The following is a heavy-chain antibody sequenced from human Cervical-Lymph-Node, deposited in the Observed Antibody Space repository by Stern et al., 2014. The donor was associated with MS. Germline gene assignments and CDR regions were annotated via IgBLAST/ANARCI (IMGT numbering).Heavy chain of an antibody. CDR2: INSDGSRT. V-gene: IGHV3-74*01. Sequence: EVQLVESGGGLVQPGGSLRLSCAASGIVFSNFWMHWVRQEPGKGLEWVSRINSDGSRTSYADSVKGRFTISRDNAKKTLYLEMNSLRAEDTAVYYCARDRGVGYCSSTNCPDNWFDRWGQGTLVTVSS. CDR1: GIVFSNFW. CDR3: ARDRGVGYCSSTNCPDNWFDR. J-gene: IGHJ5*02. D-gene: IGHD2-2*01.